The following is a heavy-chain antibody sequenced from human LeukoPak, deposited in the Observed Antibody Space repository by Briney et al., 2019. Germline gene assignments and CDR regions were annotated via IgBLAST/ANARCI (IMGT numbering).Heavy chain of an antibody. J-gene: IGHJ3*01. D-gene: IGHD1-14*01. Sequence: GGSLRLSCAASGFTFSRHVMSWVRQAPGKGLEWVSGISSSGSSTFYADSVKGRFTISRDNSKNTLYVEMNSLRDKDTAVYYCAKDLGRNRERPYALDFWGQGTMVTVSS. V-gene: IGHV3-23*01. CDR1: GFTFSRHV. CDR3: AKDLGRNRERPYALDF. CDR2: ISSSGSST.